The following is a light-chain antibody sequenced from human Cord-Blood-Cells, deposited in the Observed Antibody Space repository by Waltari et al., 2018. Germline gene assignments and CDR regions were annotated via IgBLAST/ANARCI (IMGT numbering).Light chain of an antibody. Sequence: EIVLTQSPATLHLSTGEXXXLCCRDSHSVSSYLAWSQQKPGQAPRLLIYDASNRATGIPARFSGSGSGTDFTLTISSLEPEDFAVYYCQQRSNWYTFGQGTKLEIK. CDR1: HSVSSY. CDR2: DAS. V-gene: IGKV3-11*01. CDR3: QQRSNWYT. J-gene: IGKJ2*01.